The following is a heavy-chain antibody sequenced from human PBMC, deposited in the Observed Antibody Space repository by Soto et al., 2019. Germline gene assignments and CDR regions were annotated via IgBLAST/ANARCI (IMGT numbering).Heavy chain of an antibody. J-gene: IGHJ6*02. CDR1: GFTFSSYA. CDR3: ARPGPGYSYGMDV. Sequence: GGSLRLSCAASGFTFSSYAMSCVRQAPGKGLEWVSAISGSGGSTYYADSVKGRVTMTTDTSTSTAYMELRSLRPDDTAVYYCARPGPGYSYGMDVWGQGTTVTVSS. CDR2: ISGSGGST. V-gene: IGHV3-23*01. D-gene: IGHD3-10*01.